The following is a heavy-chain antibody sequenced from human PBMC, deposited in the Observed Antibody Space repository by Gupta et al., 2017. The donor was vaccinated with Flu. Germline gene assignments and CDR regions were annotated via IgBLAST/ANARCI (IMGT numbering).Heavy chain of an antibody. J-gene: IGHJ4*02. Sequence: EVQLVESGGGLVQPGGSLRLSCAASGFTLSRYWMQWVRQAPGKGPVWVSRINSDGSDTSCADSVKGRFTISRDDAKNTLHLQMNSLRAEDTAVYYCVRGTEMTAITHPLFEYWGQGTLVTVSS. CDR3: VRGTEMTAITHPLFEY. V-gene: IGHV3-74*01. D-gene: IGHD5-24*01. CDR1: GFTLSRYW. CDR2: INSDGSDT.